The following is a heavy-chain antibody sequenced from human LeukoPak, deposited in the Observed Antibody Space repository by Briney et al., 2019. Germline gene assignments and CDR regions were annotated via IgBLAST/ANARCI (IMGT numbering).Heavy chain of an antibody. V-gene: IGHV3-15*01. CDR2: IKSKTDGGTT. J-gene: IGHJ4*02. CDR1: GFTFSSYE. Sequence: PGGSLRLSCAASGFTFSSYEMNWVRQAPGKGLEWVGRIKSKTDGGTTDYAAPVKGRFTISRDDSKNTLYLQMNSLKTEDTAVYYCTSWLDYYDSSGYYRSTDYWGQGTLVTVSS. CDR3: TSWLDYYDSSGYYRSTDY. D-gene: IGHD3-22*01.